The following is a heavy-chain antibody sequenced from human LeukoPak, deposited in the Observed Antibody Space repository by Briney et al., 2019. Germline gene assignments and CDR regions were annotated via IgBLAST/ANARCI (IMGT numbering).Heavy chain of an antibody. CDR3: GMISSTSWDGMDV. J-gene: IGHJ6*02. D-gene: IGHD2-2*01. CDR2: INHSGST. Sequence: PSETLSLTCAVYGGSFSGYYWSWIRQPPGKGLEWIGEINHSGSTNYNPSLKSRATISVDTSKNQFSLKLSSVTAADTAVYYCGMISSTSWDGMDVWGQGTTVTVSS. V-gene: IGHV4-34*01. CDR1: GGSFSGYY.